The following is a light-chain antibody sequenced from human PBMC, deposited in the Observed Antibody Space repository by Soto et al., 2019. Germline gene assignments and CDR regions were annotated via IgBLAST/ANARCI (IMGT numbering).Light chain of an antibody. CDR2: NNN. V-gene: IGLV1-44*01. CDR3: ASWDDSLTGLYV. J-gene: IGLJ1*01. Sequence: QSVLTQPPSVSGTPGQGVTISCSGGSSNIGSGTVNWYQQLPGTAPKLLIYNNNQRPSGAPDRFSGSKSGTSGSLAISGLQSEDEAGYYCASWDDSLTGLYVFGTGTKVTVL. CDR1: SSNIGSGT.